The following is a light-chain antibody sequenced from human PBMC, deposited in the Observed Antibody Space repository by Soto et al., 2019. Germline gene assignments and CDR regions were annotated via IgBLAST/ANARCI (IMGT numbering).Light chain of an antibody. V-gene: IGKV3D-20*02. J-gene: IGKJ5*01. CDR2: GAS. Sequence: EIVLTQSPGTLSLSPGERATLSCRASQSVFNNHIGWYQQKPGQAPRRLIFGASFRATGIPDRFSGSGSGTDFTLTISSLEPEDFAVYYCQQRSNWPLITFGQGTRLEIK. CDR1: QSVFNNH. CDR3: QQRSNWPLIT.